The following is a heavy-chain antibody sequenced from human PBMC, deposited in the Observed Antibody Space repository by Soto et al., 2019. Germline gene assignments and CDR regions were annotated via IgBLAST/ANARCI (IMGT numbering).Heavy chain of an antibody. CDR2: ISYDGSNK. CDR3: TKAAWCSSTSCYSAASDY. Sequence: QVQLVESGGGVVQPGRSLRLSCVASGFTFSNSGMHWVRQAPGKGLQWVAVISYDGSNKYYADSVKGRFTISRDISKNTLYLQMNSLTTDDTAVYYCTKAAWCSSTSCYSAASDYWGQGTLVSVSS. V-gene: IGHV3-30*18. CDR1: GFTFSNSG. D-gene: IGHD2-2*01. J-gene: IGHJ4*02.